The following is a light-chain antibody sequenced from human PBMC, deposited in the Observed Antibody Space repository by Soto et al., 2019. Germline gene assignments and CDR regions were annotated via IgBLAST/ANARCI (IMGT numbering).Light chain of an antibody. V-gene: IGKV1-5*01. CDR2: DAS. CDR3: QQYNSYRNP. CDR1: QSISIW. J-gene: IGKJ2*01. Sequence: DIQMTQSPSTLSASVGERVTITCRASQSISIWLAWYQQKPGKAPKLLIYDASTLESGVPSRFSGRGSGTDFTLTIRSLQPDDFATYYCQQYNSYRNPFGQGTKLEIK.